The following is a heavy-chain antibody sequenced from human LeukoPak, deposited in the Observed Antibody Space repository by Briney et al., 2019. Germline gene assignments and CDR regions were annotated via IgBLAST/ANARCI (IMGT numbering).Heavy chain of an antibody. CDR2: ISGSGGST. Sequence: GGSLRLSCAASGFTFSSYAMSWVRQAPGKGLEWVSAISGSGGSTYYADSVKGRCTISRDNSKNTLYLQMNRLRAADTAVSYCARLYGPQIRYFDYWGQGTLVTISS. J-gene: IGHJ4*02. V-gene: IGHV3-23*01. CDR1: GFTFSSYA. D-gene: IGHD2-21*02. CDR3: ARLYGPQIRYFDY.